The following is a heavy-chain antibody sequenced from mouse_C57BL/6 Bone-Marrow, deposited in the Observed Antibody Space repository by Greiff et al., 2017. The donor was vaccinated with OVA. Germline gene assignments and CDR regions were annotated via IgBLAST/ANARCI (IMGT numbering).Heavy chain of an antibody. CDR3: ARSANWDFDY. D-gene: IGHD4-1*02. CDR1: GFTFTDYY. V-gene: IGHV7-3*01. J-gene: IGHJ2*01. Sequence: EVQVVESGGGLVQPGGSLSLSCAASGFTFTDYYMSWVRQPPGKALEWLGFIRNKANGYTTEYSASVKGRFTIYRDNSQSILYLQMNALRAEDSATYYCARSANWDFDYWGQGTTLTVSS. CDR2: IRNKANGYTT.